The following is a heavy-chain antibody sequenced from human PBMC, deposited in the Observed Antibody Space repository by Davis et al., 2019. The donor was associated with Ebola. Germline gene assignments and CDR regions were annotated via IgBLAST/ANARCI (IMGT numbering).Heavy chain of an antibody. V-gene: IGHV1-69*13. CDR2: IIPIFGTA. J-gene: IGHJ3*02. Sequence: SVKVSCKASGGTFSSYAISWVRQAPGQGLEWMGGIIPIFGTANYAQKFQGRVTITADESTSTAYMELSSLRSEDTAVYYCASGLGGLMVQGVIIPHDAFDIWGQGTMVTVSS. CDR1: GGTFSSYA. D-gene: IGHD3-10*01. CDR3: ASGLGGLMVQGVIIPHDAFDI.